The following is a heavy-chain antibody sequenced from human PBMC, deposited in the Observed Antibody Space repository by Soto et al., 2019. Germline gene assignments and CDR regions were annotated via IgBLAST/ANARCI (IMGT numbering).Heavy chain of an antibody. D-gene: IGHD3-16*01. J-gene: IGHJ4*02. CDR2: ISYDGSNK. V-gene: IGHV3-30*18. CDR1: GFTFSSYG. CDR3: AKGGIRGRTPYYFDY. Sequence: QVQLVESGRGVVQPGRSLRLSCAASGFTFSSYGMHWVRQAPGKGLEWVAVISYDGSNKYYADSVKGRFTISRDNSKNTLYLQMNSLRAEDTAVYYCAKGGIRGRTPYYFDYWGQGTLVTVSS.